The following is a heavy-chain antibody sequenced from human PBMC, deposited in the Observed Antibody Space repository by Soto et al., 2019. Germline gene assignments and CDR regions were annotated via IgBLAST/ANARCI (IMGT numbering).Heavy chain of an antibody. J-gene: IGHJ4*02. CDR1: GYTFNIYW. V-gene: IGHV5-51*01. CDR2: IYPVDSDT. Sequence: GESLKISCKGSGYTFNIYWIAWVRQMPGKGLEWMGVIYPVDSDTRYSPSFQGQVTISVDKSINTAYLQWSSLQASDTAIYYCARQDGGGLFYFDYWGQGTPVTVSS. CDR3: ARQDGGGLFYFDY. D-gene: IGHD4-17*01.